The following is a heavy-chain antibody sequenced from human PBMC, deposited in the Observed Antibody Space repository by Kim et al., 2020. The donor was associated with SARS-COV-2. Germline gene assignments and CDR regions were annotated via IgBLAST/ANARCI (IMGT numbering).Heavy chain of an antibody. CDR1: GFTFSSYS. J-gene: IGHJ6*02. V-gene: IGHV3-21*01. Sequence: GGSLRLSCAASGFTFSSYSMNWVRQAPGKGLEWVSSISSSSSYIYYADSVKGRFTISRDNAKNSLYLQMNSLRAEDTAVYYCARKRPYYYGMDVWGQGTTVTVSS. D-gene: IGHD1-1*01. CDR2: ISSSSSYI. CDR3: ARKRPYYYGMDV.